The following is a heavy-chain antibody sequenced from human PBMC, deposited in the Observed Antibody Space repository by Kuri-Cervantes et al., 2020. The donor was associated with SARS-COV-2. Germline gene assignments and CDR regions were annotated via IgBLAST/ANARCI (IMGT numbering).Heavy chain of an antibody. V-gene: IGHV3-7*01. Sequence: GESLKISCAASGFTFSSYWMSWVRQAPGKGLEWVANIKQDGSEKYYVDSVKGRFTISRDYAKNSLYLQMNSLRAEDTAVYYCARGYYYDSSGYYGGGLDYWGQGTLVTVSS. D-gene: IGHD3-22*01. CDR2: IKQDGSEK. CDR3: ARGYYYDSSGYYGGGLDY. CDR1: GFTFSSYW. J-gene: IGHJ4*02.